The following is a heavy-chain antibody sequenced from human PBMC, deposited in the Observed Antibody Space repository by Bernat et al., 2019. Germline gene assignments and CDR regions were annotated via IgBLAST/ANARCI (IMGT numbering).Heavy chain of an antibody. Sequence: QVQLVESGGGVVQPGRSLRLSCAASGFTFSHYGMHWVRQAPGKGLEWVTAIQYDGSKQYYTDSVKGRFTISRDDSKNTLYLQINSLRAEDTATYYCARERGGDGYSHFDYWGQGTLVTVSS. CDR1: GFTFSHYG. D-gene: IGHD5-24*01. V-gene: IGHV3-33*05. CDR2: IQYDGSKQ. CDR3: ARERGGDGYSHFDY. J-gene: IGHJ4*02.